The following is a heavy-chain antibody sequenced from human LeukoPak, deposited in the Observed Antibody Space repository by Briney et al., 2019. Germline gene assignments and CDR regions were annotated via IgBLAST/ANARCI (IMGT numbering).Heavy chain of an antibody. V-gene: IGHV4-34*01. CDR3: ARVGWRGGSCYLDY. CDR1: GGSFSSYY. D-gene: IGHD2-15*01. CDR2: INHSGST. J-gene: IGHJ4*02. Sequence: CEALSLTCDVYGGSFSSYYWSWIRQPPGEGLEWIGGINHSGSTNYNPPHHSRVTISVDTSKNPVSLKLSTVTATDTAVYYCARVGWRGGSCYLDYWGQGTLVTVSS.